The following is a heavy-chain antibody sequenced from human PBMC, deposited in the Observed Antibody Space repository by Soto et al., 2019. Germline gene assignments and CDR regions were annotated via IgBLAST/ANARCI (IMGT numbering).Heavy chain of an antibody. CDR2: IYYIFST. CDR1: GGSISSYY. V-gene: IGHV4-59*01. D-gene: IGHD2-21*02. CDR3: AXRARDRICCGDRYDYFDY. J-gene: IGHJ4*02. Sequence: SETLSLTCTVSGGSISSYYWIWIRQPPVNRLEFIGYIYYIFSTNYNPSLKSRFTISLYTSKNHFSLKLISLTAADTSVYYCAXRARDRICCGDRYDYFDYWGQGNLVTVPQ.